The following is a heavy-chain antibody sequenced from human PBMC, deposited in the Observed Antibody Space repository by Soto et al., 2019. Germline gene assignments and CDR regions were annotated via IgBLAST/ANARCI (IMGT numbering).Heavy chain of an antibody. CDR3: ARGRVRGRGERYYYYYYGMDV. CDR1: GGSISSGGYY. Sequence: SETLSLTCTVSGGSISSGGYYWSWIRQHPGKGLEWIGYIYYSGSTYYNPSLKSRVTISVDTSKNQFSLKLSSVTAADTAVYYCARGRVRGRGERYYYYYYGMDVWGQGTTVTVSS. D-gene: IGHD3-10*01. CDR2: IYYSGST. V-gene: IGHV4-31*03. J-gene: IGHJ6*02.